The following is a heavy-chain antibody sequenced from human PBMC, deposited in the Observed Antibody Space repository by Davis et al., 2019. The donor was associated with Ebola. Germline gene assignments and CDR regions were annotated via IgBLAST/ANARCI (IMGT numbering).Heavy chain of an antibody. CDR1: GFTFSSYG. CDR2: ISYDGSNK. J-gene: IGHJ6*02. D-gene: IGHD5-18*01. CDR3: AREGLDTAMFYYYGMDV. V-gene: IGHV3-30*03. Sequence: GESLKISCAASGFTFSSYGMHWVRQAPGKGLEWVAVISYDGSNKYYADSVKGRFTISRDNSKNTLYLQMNSLRAEDTAVYYCAREGLDTAMFYYYGMDVWGQGTTVTVSS.